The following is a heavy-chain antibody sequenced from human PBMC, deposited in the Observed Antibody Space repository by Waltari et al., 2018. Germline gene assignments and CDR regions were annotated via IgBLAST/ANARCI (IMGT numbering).Heavy chain of an antibody. CDR3: ARWGLGYCSGGSCYRYFQH. Sequence: QVQLVQSGAEVKKPGSSVKVSCKASGGTFSSYAISWVRQAPGQGLEWMGGIIPILGTANYAQKFQGRVTITADESTSTAYMELSSLRSEDTAVYYCARWGLGYCSGGSCYRYFQHWGQGTLVTVSS. CDR1: GGTFSSYA. V-gene: IGHV1-69*01. J-gene: IGHJ1*01. CDR2: IIPILGTA. D-gene: IGHD2-15*01.